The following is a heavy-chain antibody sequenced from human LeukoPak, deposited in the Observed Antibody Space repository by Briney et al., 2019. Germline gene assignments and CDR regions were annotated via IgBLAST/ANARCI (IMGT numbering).Heavy chain of an antibody. V-gene: IGHV1-46*01. CDR2: INPSGGST. Sequence: ASVKVSCKASGYTFTGYYMHWVRQAPGQGLEWMGIINPSGGSTSYAQKFQGRVTMTRDTSTSTVYIELSSLRSEDTAVYYCARDPGGMIVEDPEYYFDYWGQGTLVTVSS. CDR1: GYTFTGYY. CDR3: ARDPGGMIVEDPEYYFDY. J-gene: IGHJ4*02. D-gene: IGHD3-22*01.